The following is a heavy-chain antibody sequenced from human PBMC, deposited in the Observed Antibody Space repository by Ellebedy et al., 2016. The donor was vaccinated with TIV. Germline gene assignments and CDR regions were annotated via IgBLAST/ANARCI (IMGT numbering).Heavy chain of an antibody. J-gene: IGHJ4*02. CDR3: ARCPGDTAMVTCYFDH. Sequence: MPSETLSLTCAVYGGSFSGYYWSWIRQPPGKGLEWIGEINHSGSTNYNPSLKSRVTVSVDTSKNQFSLKLSSVTAADTAVYYCARCPGDTAMVTCYFDHWGQGTLFTVSS. CDR2: INHSGST. D-gene: IGHD5-18*01. V-gene: IGHV4-34*01. CDR1: GGSFSGYY.